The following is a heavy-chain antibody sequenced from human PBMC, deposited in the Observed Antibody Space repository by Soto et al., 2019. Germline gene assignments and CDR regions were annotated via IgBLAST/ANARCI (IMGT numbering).Heavy chain of an antibody. V-gene: IGHV1-8*01. J-gene: IGHJ4*02. Sequence: ASVKVSCKASGYTFTSYEINWVRQATGQGFECLGWMNPNSGNTGYAQKFQGRVTMTRNTSISTAYMELSSLRSEDTAVYYCARTLYGDNVDYWGQGTTVTVSS. CDR1: GYTFTSYE. D-gene: IGHD4-17*01. CDR2: MNPNSGNT. CDR3: ARTLYGDNVDY.